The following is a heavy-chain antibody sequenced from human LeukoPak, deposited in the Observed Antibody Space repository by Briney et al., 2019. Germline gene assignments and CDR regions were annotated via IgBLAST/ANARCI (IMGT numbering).Heavy chain of an antibody. V-gene: IGHV3-23*01. J-gene: IGHJ2*01. CDR1: GFTFSSYA. Sequence: GGSLRLSCAASGFTFSSYAMSWVRQAPGKGLEWVSGIGGSGGSTYYADSVKGRFTISRDNSKNTVYLQMNSLRAEDTAVYYCAKGSYYYDSSGPGPFDLWGRGTLVTVSS. CDR2: IGGSGGST. CDR3: AKGSYYYDSSGPGPFDL. D-gene: IGHD3-22*01.